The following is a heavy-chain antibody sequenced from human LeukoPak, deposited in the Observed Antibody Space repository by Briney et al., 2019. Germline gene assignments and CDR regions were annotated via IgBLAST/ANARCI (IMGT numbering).Heavy chain of an antibody. V-gene: IGHV1-8*01. CDR1: GYTFTSYD. Sequence: ASVKVSCKASGYTFTSYDINWVRQATGQGLEWMGWMNPNSGNTGYAQKFQGRVTMTRNTSISTAYMELSSLRSEDTAVYYCARWGYCSSTSCYTDYYYGMDVWGQGTTVTVFS. CDR2: MNPNSGNT. D-gene: IGHD2-2*02. CDR3: ARWGYCSSTSCYTDYYYGMDV. J-gene: IGHJ6*02.